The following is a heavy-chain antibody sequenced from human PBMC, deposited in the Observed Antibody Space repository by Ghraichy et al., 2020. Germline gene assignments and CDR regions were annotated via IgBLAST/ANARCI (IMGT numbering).Heavy chain of an antibody. CDR3: AREGAYSSGWYFDQ. J-gene: IGHJ4*02. V-gene: IGHV3-21*01. CDR1: GFTVSSYS. Sequence: GGSLRLSCAASGFTVSSYSMHWVRQSPGKGLEWVSYIRSSSSYISYADSVKGRFTISRDNAENSLYLRMNSLRAEDTAVYYCAREGAYSSGWYFDQWGQGTLVTVSS. D-gene: IGHD6-19*01. CDR2: IRSSSSYI.